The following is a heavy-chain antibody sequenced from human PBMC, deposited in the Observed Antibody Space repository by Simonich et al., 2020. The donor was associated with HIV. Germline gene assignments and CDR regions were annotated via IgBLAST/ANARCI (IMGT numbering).Heavy chain of an antibody. CDR1: GYTFTGYY. D-gene: IGHD7-27*01. J-gene: IGHJ4*02. V-gene: IGHV1-24*01. CDR3: ARGPSTGDFDY. CDR2: FDPEDGKR. Sequence: SVKVSCKSSGYTFTGYYMLWVRQSPGKGLYWMGGFDPEDGKRIYALKFQGRVTITEDTSTDKTYLDLSRLRSDDTAVYYCARGPSTGDFDYWGQGTLVTISS.